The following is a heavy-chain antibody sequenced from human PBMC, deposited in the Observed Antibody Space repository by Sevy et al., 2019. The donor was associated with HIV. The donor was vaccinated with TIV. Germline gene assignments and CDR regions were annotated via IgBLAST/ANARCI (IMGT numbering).Heavy chain of an antibody. CDR2: INDDGSNT. CDR3: AREPVGQDVFDY. J-gene: IGHJ4*02. V-gene: IGHV3-74*01. D-gene: IGHD2-15*01. CDR1: GFTFSNYW. Sequence: GGSLRLSCAASGFTFSNYWMHWVRQVPGKGLVWVSRINDDGSNTDYADSVKGRFTISRDNTKNTLDLQMNSLRAEDTAVYYCAREPVGQDVFDYWGQGTLVTVSS.